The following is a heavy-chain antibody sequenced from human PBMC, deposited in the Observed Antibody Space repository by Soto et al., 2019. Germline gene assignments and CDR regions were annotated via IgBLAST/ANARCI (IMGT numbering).Heavy chain of an antibody. CDR3: AREHDFWRKGDYYFDY. V-gene: IGHV3-48*01. CDR2: ISSSSSTI. CDR1: GFTFSSYS. Sequence: GGSLRLSCAASGFTFSSYSMNWVRQAPGKGLEWVSYISSSSSTIYYADSVKGRFTISRDNAKNSLYLQMNSLRAEDTAVYYCAREHDFWRKGDYYFDYWGQGTLVTVSS. D-gene: IGHD3-3*01. J-gene: IGHJ4*02.